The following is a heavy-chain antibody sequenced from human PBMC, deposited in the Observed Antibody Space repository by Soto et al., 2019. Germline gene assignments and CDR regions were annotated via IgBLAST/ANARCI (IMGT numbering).Heavy chain of an antibody. CDR2: ISYDGSNK. CDR3: ARDPRALRFLEWLPKSGPYYYYYYGMDV. Sequence: GGSLRLSCAASGFTFSSYAMHWVRQAPGKGLEWVAVISYDGSNKYYADSVKGRFTISRDNSKNTLYLQMNSLRAEDTAVYYCARDPRALRFLEWLPKSGPYYYYYYGMDVWGQGTTVTVSS. CDR1: GFTFSSYA. V-gene: IGHV3-30-3*01. J-gene: IGHJ6*02. D-gene: IGHD3-3*01.